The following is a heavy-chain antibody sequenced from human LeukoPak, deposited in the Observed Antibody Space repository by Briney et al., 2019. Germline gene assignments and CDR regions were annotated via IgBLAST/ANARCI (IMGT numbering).Heavy chain of an antibody. Sequence: GGSLRLSCKASGFTVSNNYMNWVRQAPGKGLEWVALIYSGGTTNCADSVKGRFTISRDNSKNTLYLQMTNVRVEDTAVYYCARDPPGIAASVSGGWGQGTLVTVSS. CDR1: GFTVSNNY. CDR3: ARDPPGIAASVSGG. J-gene: IGHJ4*02. V-gene: IGHV3-53*01. CDR2: IYSGGTT. D-gene: IGHD6-13*01.